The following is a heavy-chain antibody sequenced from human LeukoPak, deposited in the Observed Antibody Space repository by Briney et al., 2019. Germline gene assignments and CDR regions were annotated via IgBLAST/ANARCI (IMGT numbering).Heavy chain of an antibody. CDR1: GYTFTGYY. CDR2: VNPNSGGT. Sequence: ASVKVSCKASGYTFTGYYMHWVRQAPGQGLEWMGWVNPNSGGTNYAQKFQGRVTMTRDTSISTAYMELSRLRSDDTAVYYCARDPGAYSSSWMGDDYWGQGTLVTVSS. V-gene: IGHV1-2*02. J-gene: IGHJ4*02. D-gene: IGHD6-6*01. CDR3: ARDPGAYSSSWMGDDY.